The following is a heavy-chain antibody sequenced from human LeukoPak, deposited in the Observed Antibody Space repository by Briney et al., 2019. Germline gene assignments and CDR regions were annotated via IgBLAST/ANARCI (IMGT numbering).Heavy chain of an antibody. V-gene: IGHV3-21*01. CDR3: ARVGVMVRGVIPYYYYYMDV. Sequence: PGGSLRLSCAASGFTFSSYSMNWVRQAPGKGLEWVSSISSSSSYIYYADSVKGRFTISRDNAKNSLYLQMNSLRAEDTAVYYCARVGVMVRGVIPYYYYYMDVWGKGTTVTISS. D-gene: IGHD3-10*01. CDR1: GFTFSSYS. CDR2: ISSSSSYI. J-gene: IGHJ6*03.